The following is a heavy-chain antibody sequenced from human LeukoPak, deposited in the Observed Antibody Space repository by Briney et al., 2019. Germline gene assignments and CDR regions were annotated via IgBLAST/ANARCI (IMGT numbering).Heavy chain of an antibody. V-gene: IGHV4-59*01. CDR1: GGSISSYY. CDR3: ARRVRITMIVPYSDI. D-gene: IGHD3-22*01. J-gene: IGHJ3*02. Sequence: SETLSLTCTVSGGSISSYYWSWIRQPPGKGLEWIGYIYYSGSTNYNPSLKSRVTISVDTSKNQFSLKLSSVTAADTAVYYCARRVRITMIVPYSDIWGQGTMVTVSS. CDR2: IYYSGST.